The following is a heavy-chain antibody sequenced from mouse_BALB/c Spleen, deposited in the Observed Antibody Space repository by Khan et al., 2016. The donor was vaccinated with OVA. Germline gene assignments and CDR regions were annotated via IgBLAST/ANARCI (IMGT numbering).Heavy chain of an antibody. CDR3: ARGEKLRYYDFAMEY. V-gene: IGHV9-1*02. CDR2: INTYSGEP. CDR1: GYTFTNYG. Sequence: LVESGPELKKPGETVKISCKASGYTFTNYGMNWVKQAPGKGLKWMGWINTYSGEPTYADDFKGRFAFSLETFASTASLKINTLKIEYKDTYDCARGEKLRYYDFAMEYWGQGTSGNGSS. J-gene: IGHJ4*01. D-gene: IGHD1-1*01.